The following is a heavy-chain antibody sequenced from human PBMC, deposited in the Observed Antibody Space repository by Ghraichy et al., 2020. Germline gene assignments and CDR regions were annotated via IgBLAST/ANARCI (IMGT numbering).Heavy chain of an antibody. V-gene: IGHV3-7*01. J-gene: IGHJ4*02. CDR3: SDFDY. CDR2: INKDGSEK. Sequence: GGSLRLSCAVSGFTFSNFWMSWVRQAPGKGPEWVVNINKDGSEKNYVDSVKGRFTISRDNAKNSLYLQMNSLRAEDTAVYYCSDFDYWGQGTLVTVSS. CDR1: GFTFSNFW.